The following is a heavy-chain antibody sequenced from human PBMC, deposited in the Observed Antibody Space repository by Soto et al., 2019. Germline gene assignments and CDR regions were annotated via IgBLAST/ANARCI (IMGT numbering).Heavy chain of an antibody. J-gene: IGHJ6*02. D-gene: IGHD5-12*01. Sequence: SETLSLTCTVSGGSISSYYWSWIRQPPGKGLEWIGYIYYSGSTNYNPSLKSRVTISVDTSKNQFSLKLSSVTAADTAVYYCARHIVATTYYYYYGMDVWGQGTTVT. CDR2: IYYSGST. V-gene: IGHV4-59*08. CDR1: GGSISSYY. CDR3: ARHIVATTYYYYYGMDV.